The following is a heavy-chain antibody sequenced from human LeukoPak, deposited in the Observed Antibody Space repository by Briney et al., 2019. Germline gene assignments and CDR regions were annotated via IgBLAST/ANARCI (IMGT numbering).Heavy chain of an antibody. Sequence: PSETLSLTCAVYGGSFSGYYWSWIRQPPGKGLEWIGEINHSGSTNYNPSLKSRVTISVDTSKNQFSLKLSSVTAADTAVYYCASPGYSYGFDYGGQGTLVTVS. CDR3: ASPGYSYGFDY. V-gene: IGHV4-34*01. J-gene: IGHJ4*02. D-gene: IGHD5-18*01. CDR1: GGSFSGYY. CDR2: INHSGST.